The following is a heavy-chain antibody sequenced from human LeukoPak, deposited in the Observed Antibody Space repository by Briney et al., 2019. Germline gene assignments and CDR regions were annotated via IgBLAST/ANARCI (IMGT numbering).Heavy chain of an antibody. CDR3: ASELYF. Sequence: AASGFTFSSYTMNWVRLAPGKGLEWLSSISRSGDSIFYAGSVKGRFTISRDNDKTTLYLQMNSLRAEDTAVYYCASELYFWGQGTLVTVSS. CDR1: GFTFSSYT. CDR2: ISRSGDSI. J-gene: IGHJ4*02. V-gene: IGHV3-21*01. D-gene: IGHD3-10*01.